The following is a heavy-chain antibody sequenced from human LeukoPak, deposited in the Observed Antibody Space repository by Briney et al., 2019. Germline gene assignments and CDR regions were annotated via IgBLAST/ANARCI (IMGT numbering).Heavy chain of an antibody. CDR1: GFTFSSYW. CDR3: ARGQNIPA. CDR2: IYSGGST. J-gene: IGHJ4*02. D-gene: IGHD1/OR15-1a*01. Sequence: GGSLRLSCAASGFTFSSYWIHWVRQAPGKGLEWVSVIYSGGSTYYADSVKGRFTISRDNSKNTLYLQMNSLRAEDTAVYYCARGQNIPAWGQGTLVTVSS. V-gene: IGHV3-53*01.